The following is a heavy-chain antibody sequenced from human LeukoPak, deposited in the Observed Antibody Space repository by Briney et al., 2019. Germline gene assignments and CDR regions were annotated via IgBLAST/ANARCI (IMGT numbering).Heavy chain of an antibody. V-gene: IGHV1-24*01. J-gene: IGHJ3*02. Sequence: ASVKVSCKVSGYTLTELSMHWVRQAPGKGLEWMGGFDPEDGETIYAQKFQGRVTMTEDTSTGTAYMELSSLRSEDTAVYYCATGTTGTTAFDIWGQGTMVTVSS. CDR1: GYTLTELS. CDR2: FDPEDGET. D-gene: IGHD1-1*01. CDR3: ATGTTGTTAFDI.